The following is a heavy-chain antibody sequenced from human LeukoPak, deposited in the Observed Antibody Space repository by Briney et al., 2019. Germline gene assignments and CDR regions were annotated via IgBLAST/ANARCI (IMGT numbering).Heavy chain of an antibody. Sequence: GGSLRLSCAASGFIFSRNSMNWVRQAPGKGLEWFSYISSDSGIIFYSDSVEGRFTISRDNAKNSLYLQMNSLRAEDTAVYYCAKVRIEAYCSSTSCYFGYWGQGTLVTVSS. V-gene: IGHV3-48*04. CDR1: GFIFSRNS. CDR3: AKVRIEAYCSSTSCYFGY. J-gene: IGHJ4*02. D-gene: IGHD2-2*01. CDR2: ISSDSGII.